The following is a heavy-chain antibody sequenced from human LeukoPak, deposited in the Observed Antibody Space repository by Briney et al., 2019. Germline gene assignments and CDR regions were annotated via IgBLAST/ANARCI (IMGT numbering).Heavy chain of an antibody. V-gene: IGHV3-23*01. Sequence: GGSLRLSCAASGFTFSSYAMSWVRQAPGKGLEWVSAISGSGGSTYYADSVKGRFTISRDNSKNTLYLQMSSLRAEDTAVYYCAKDPPFSFGNPGAFDIGGQGTMVTVSS. CDR2: ISGSGGST. CDR3: AKDPPFSFGNPGAFDI. D-gene: IGHD3-10*01. J-gene: IGHJ3*02. CDR1: GFTFSSYA.